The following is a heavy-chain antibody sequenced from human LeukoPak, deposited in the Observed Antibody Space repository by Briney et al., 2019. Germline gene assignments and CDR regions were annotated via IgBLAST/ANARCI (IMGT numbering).Heavy chain of an antibody. CDR3: TRGRNGYDY. J-gene: IGHJ4*02. D-gene: IGHD1-14*01. Sequence: SETLSLTCAVYGGSFSGYYWSWIRQPPGKGLEWIGEINHSGSTNYNPSLKSRVTISVDTSKNQFSLKLSSVTAADTAVYYCTRGRNGYDYWGQGTLVTVSS. CDR1: GGSFSGYY. V-gene: IGHV4-34*01. CDR2: INHSGST.